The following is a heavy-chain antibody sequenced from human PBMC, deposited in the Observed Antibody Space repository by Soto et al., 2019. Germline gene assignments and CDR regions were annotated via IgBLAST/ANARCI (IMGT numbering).Heavy chain of an antibody. J-gene: IGHJ3*02. V-gene: IGHV1-18*01. CDR2: ISANNGNT. CDR3: ARWFSSGDPGDDAFAI. Sequence: GASVKVSCKASGCTFTSYGFTWVRQAPGQGLEWMGWISANNGNTNYAQKLQGRVTMTTDTSTSTAYMELRSVRADDTAVYYGARWFSSGDPGDDAFAIWAQGTMATGSS. D-gene: IGHD3-22*01. CDR1: GCTFTSYG.